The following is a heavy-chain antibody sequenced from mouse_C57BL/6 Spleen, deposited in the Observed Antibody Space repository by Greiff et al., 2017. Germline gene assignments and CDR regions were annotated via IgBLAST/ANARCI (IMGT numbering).Heavy chain of an antibody. CDR3: AGFTGYYIYAMDY. D-gene: IGHD2-12*01. Sequence: EVHLVESGGGLVQPGGSLSLSCAASGFTFNDYYMSWVRQPPGKALEWLGYIRNKANDYTTEYSASVKGRFTISRDNSQSILYLQMNALRAEDSATDYYAGFTGYYIYAMDYWGQGTSVTVSS. CDR2: IRNKANDYTT. J-gene: IGHJ4*01. V-gene: IGHV7-3*01. CDR1: GFTFNDYY.